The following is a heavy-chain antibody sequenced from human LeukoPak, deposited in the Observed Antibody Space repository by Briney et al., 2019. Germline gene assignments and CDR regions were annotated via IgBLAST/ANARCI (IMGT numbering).Heavy chain of an antibody. J-gene: IGHJ3*02. Sequence: GGSLRLSCAASGFTFSSYEMNWVRQAPGKGLEWVSYISSSGSTIYYADSVKGRFTISRDNAKNSLYLQMNSLRAEDTAVYYCARDPTPYYYGSGSPHDAFDIWCQGTMVTVSS. CDR3: ARDPTPYYYGSGSPHDAFDI. CDR2: ISSSGSTI. CDR1: GFTFSSYE. D-gene: IGHD3-10*01. V-gene: IGHV3-48*03.